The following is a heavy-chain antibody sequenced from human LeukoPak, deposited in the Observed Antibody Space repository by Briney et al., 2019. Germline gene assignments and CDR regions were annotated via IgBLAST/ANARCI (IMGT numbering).Heavy chain of an antibody. CDR1: GFTFSSYS. CDR2: ISSSSSYI. Sequence: GGSLRLSCAASGFTFSSYSMNWVRQAPGKGLEWVSSISSSSSYIYYADSVKGRFTISRDSAKNSLYLQMNSLRAEDTAVYYCARGTVTAFDAFDIWGQGTMVTVSS. D-gene: IGHD2-21*02. V-gene: IGHV3-21*01. CDR3: ARGTVTAFDAFDI. J-gene: IGHJ3*02.